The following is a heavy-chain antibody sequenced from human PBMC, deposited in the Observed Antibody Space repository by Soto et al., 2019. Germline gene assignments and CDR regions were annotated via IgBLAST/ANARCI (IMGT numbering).Heavy chain of an antibody. CDR3: ARAYERYDLWSGYPNAFDV. D-gene: IGHD3-3*01. V-gene: IGHV3-66*01. CDR1: RLTVRSTY. CDR2: IYSGGST. J-gene: IGHJ3*01. Sequence: PVRSLRLSWAASRLTVRSTYRNWVRQAQGTGVEWVSVIYSGGSTDYADAVKGRFTISKDNSKNTLCLQMNSLRAEDTAVYYCARAYERYDLWSGYPNAFDVWGEGTMVNVS.